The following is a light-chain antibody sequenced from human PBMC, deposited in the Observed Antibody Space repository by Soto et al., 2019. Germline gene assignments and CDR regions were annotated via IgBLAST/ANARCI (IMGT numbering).Light chain of an antibody. CDR2: DAS. J-gene: IGKJ1*01. V-gene: IGKV1-5*01. CDR3: HQYKSYSPMT. CDR1: QSISSW. Sequence: DIQMTQSPSTLSASVGDRVTITCRASQSISSWLAWYQQKPGKAPKLLIYDASSLESGDPSRFSVSGSGTEFTLTLSSLQPYDFANYYCHQYKSYSPMTVGQGTKVEIK.